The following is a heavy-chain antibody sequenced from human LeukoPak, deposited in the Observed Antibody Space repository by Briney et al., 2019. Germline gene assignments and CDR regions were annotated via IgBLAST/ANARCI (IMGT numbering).Heavy chain of an antibody. CDR3: ARSKELAAAGTSAFDI. D-gene: IGHD6-13*01. V-gene: IGHV3-21*01. CDR1: GFTFSSYS. J-gene: IGHJ3*02. Sequence: GGSLRLSCAASGFTFSSYSMNWVRQAPGKGLEWVSSISSSSSYMYYADSVKGRFTISRDNAKNSLYLQMNSLRAEDTAVYYCARSKELAAAGTSAFDIWGQGTMVTVSS. CDR2: ISSSSSYM.